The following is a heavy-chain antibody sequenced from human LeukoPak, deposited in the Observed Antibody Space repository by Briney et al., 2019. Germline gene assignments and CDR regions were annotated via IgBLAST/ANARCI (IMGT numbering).Heavy chain of an antibody. CDR3: ATVFDL. CDR2: INHDGSST. V-gene: IGHV3-74*01. Sequence: GGSLRLSCTTSKFTISNSWMHWVRQVPGKGLAWVLGINHDGSSTFYADSVKGRFTISRDSARNILYLQMDSLRAEDTAVYYCATVFDLWGQGTLVTVSS. J-gene: IGHJ4*02. CDR1: KFTISNSW.